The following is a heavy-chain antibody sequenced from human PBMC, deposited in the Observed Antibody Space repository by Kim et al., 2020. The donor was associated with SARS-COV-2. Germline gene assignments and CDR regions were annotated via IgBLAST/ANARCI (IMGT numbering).Heavy chain of an antibody. D-gene: IGHD6-13*01. Sequence: GGSLRLSCAASGFTVSSNYMSWVRQAPGKGLEWVSVIYSGGSTYYADSVKGRFTISRDNSKNTLYLQMNSLRAEDTAVYYCARDPGRSIAAAGTSDYWGQGTLVTVSS. V-gene: IGHV3-53*01. J-gene: IGHJ4*02. CDR1: GFTVSSNY. CDR3: ARDPGRSIAAAGTSDY. CDR2: IYSGGST.